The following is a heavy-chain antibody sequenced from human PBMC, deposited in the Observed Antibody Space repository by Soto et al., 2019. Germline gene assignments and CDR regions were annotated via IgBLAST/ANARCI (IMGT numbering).Heavy chain of an antibody. D-gene: IGHD6-6*01. CDR1: GGSVNSDYYY. J-gene: IGHJ4*02. Sequence: SETLSLTCTVSGGSVNSDYYYWTWIRQPPGKGLEWIGYIYYSGRTNYNPSLKSRVTISVDASRNQFSLKLSSVTAADTAVFYRAREYSNSPEAFDLWGQGTLVTVSS. CDR3: AREYSNSPEAFDL. V-gene: IGHV4-61*01. CDR2: IYYSGRT.